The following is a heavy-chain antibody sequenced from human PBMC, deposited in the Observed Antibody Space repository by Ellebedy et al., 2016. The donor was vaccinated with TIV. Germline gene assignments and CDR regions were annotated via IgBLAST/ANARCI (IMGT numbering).Heavy chain of an antibody. V-gene: IGHV4-30-2*01. CDR1: GGSISSGGYS. CDR2: IYHSGST. Sequence: SETLSLTXTVSGGSISSGGYSWSWIRQPPGKGLEWIGYIYHSGSTYYNPSLKSRVTISVDRSKNQFSLKLSSVTAADTAVYYCASSPNPHDYGDYAAPRWGQGTLVTVSS. J-gene: IGHJ4*02. D-gene: IGHD4-17*01. CDR3: ASSPNPHDYGDYAAPR.